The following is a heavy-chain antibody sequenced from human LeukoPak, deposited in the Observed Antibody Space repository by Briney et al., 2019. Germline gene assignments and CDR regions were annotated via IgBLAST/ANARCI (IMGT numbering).Heavy chain of an antibody. CDR1: GFTFSSYS. CDR3: AKAGIGVVGYFDY. V-gene: IGHV3-23*01. Sequence: GGSLRLSCAASGFTFSSYSMSWVRQAPGKGLEWVSAIRGSGGGTYHADSVKGRFTISRDNSKNTLYLQMNSLRDEDTALYYCAKAGIGVVGYFDYWGQGTLVTVSS. D-gene: IGHD6-19*01. J-gene: IGHJ4*02. CDR2: IRGSGGGT.